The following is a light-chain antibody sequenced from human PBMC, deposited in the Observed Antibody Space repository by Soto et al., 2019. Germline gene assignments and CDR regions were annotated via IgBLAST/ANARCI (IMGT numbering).Light chain of an antibody. CDR1: QSISSY. CDR2: AAS. V-gene: IGKV1-39*01. Sequence: DIQMTQSPSSLSASVGDRVTITCRASQSISSYLNWYQQKPGKAPNLLIYAASILQSGVPSRFSASGSGTDFTLTISSLQPEDFSTYYCHQTYSTLFTFGPGTNVD. CDR3: HQTYSTLFT. J-gene: IGKJ3*01.